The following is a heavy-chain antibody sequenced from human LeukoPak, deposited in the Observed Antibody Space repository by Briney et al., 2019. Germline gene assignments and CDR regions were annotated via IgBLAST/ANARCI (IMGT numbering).Heavy chain of an antibody. CDR1: GFTFSSFE. CDR3: ARGFGKFGHRFGY. J-gene: IGHJ4*02. D-gene: IGHD3-10*01. Sequence: GGSLRLSCSASGFTFSSFEMDWVRQAPGKGLEWISYMSSRDNTRYYAESVRGRFTMSKDNAKNTLSLQMNSLRAEDTAFYYCARGFGKFGHRFGYLGQGTLVTVSS. CDR2: MSSRDNTR. V-gene: IGHV3-48*03.